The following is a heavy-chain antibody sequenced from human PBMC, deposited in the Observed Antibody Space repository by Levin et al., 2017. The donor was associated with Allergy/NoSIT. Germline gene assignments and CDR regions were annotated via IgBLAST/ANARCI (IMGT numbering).Heavy chain of an antibody. CDR3: ARLKSIADQNWFDP. D-gene: IGHD6-6*01. J-gene: IGHJ5*02. CDR1: GSSFTSYW. Sequence: GGSLRLSCKGSGSSFTSYWIGWVRQMPGKGLEWMGIIYPGDSDTRYSPSFQGQVTISADKSISTAYLQWSSLKASDTAMYYCARLKSIADQNWFDPWGQGTLVTVSS. CDR2: IYPGDSDT. V-gene: IGHV5-51*01.